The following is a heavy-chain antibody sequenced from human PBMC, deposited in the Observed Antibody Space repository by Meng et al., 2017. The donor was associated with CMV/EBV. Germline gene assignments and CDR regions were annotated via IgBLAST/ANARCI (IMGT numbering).Heavy chain of an antibody. CDR3: ARVNQVRIAAAGIGY. V-gene: IGHV1-2*02. Sequence: ASVKVSCKASGYTFTGYYMHWVRQAPGQGLEWMGWINPNSGGTNYAQKCQGRVTMTRDTSISTAYMELSRLRSDDTAVYYCARVNQVRIAAAGIGYWGQGTLVTVSS. CDR1: GYTFTGYY. J-gene: IGHJ4*02. D-gene: IGHD6-13*01. CDR2: INPNSGGT.